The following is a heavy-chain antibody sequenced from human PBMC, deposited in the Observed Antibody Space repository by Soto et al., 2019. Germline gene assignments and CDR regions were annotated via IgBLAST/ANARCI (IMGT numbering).Heavy chain of an antibody. J-gene: IGHJ4*02. CDR1: GFTFSSYA. CDR2: ITASGGGT. D-gene: IGHD5-12*01. Sequence: GGSLRLSCAASGFTFSSYAMDWVRQAPGKGLEWVSTITASGGGTHYADSVKGRFTISRDNSKNTLYLQMNSLSADDTAVYYCAKVATADLLDYWGQGTPVPVSS. V-gene: IGHV3-23*01. CDR3: AKVATADLLDY.